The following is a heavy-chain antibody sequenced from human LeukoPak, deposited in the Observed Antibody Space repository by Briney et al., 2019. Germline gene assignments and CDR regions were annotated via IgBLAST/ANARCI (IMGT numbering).Heavy chain of an antibody. D-gene: IGHD5-12*01. CDR2: IYYSGST. J-gene: IGHJ4*02. V-gene: IGHV4-59*01. CDR1: GGSISSYY. Sequence: SETLSLTCTVSGGSISSYYWSWIRQPPGKGLEWIGYIYYSGSTNYNPSLKSRVTISVDTSKNQFSLKLSSVTAADTAVYYCARGGYSGLDYSIWGQGTLVTVSS. CDR3: ARGGYSGLDYSI.